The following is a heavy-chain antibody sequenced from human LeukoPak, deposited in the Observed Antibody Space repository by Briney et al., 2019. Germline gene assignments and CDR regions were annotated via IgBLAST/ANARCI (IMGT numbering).Heavy chain of an antibody. D-gene: IGHD3-3*01. CDR2: IYYSGST. V-gene: IGHV4-59*01. CDR3: ARVSPGAITIFGGAFDI. J-gene: IGHJ3*02. CDR1: GGSMDKYY. Sequence: PSETLSLTCTVSGGSMDKYYWNWIRQPPGKGLEWIGYIYYSGSTNYNPSLKSRVTISIDTSENQFSLRLTSVTAADTAVYYCARVSPGAITIFGGAFDIWGQGTMVTVSS.